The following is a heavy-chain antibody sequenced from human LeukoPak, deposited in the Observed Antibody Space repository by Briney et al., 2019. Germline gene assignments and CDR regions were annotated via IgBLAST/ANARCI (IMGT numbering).Heavy chain of an antibody. J-gene: IGHJ4*02. CDR1: GGSISGYY. CDR3: ARAPEYSSSWFYFDY. Sequence: SETLSLTCTVSGGSISGYYWSWIRQPPGKGLEWIRYIYYSGSTNYNPSLKSRVTISVDTSKNQFSLKLSSVTAADTAVYYCARAPEYSSSWFYFDYWGQGTLVTVSS. V-gene: IGHV4-59*08. D-gene: IGHD6-13*01. CDR2: IYYSGST.